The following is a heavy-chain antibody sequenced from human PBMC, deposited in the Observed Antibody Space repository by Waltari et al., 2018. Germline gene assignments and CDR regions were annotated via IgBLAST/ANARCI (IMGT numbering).Heavy chain of an antibody. CDR2: INHSGST. CDR1: GGSFSGYY. D-gene: IGHD5-12*01. Sequence: QVQLQQWGAGLLKPSETLSLTCAVYGGSFSGYYWSWIRQPPGKGLEWIGEINHSGSTNYNPSLKSRVTISVDTSKNQFSLKLSSVTAADTAVYYCAREGRRDGYMTDYWGQGTLVTVSS. V-gene: IGHV4-34*01. CDR3: AREGRRDGYMTDY. J-gene: IGHJ4*02.